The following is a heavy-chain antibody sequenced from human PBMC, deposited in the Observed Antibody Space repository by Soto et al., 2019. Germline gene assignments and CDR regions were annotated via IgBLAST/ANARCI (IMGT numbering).Heavy chain of an antibody. CDR2: IYPGDSDT. Sequence: GESLKISCRGSGYSFTSYWIGWVGQMPGKGLEWMGIIYPGDSDTRYSPSFQGQVTISADKSISTAYLQWSSLKASDTAMYYCARGLIAAAVSVGFDPWGQGTLVTVSS. J-gene: IGHJ5*02. CDR1: GYSFTSYW. CDR3: ARGLIAAAVSVGFDP. D-gene: IGHD6-13*01. V-gene: IGHV5-51*01.